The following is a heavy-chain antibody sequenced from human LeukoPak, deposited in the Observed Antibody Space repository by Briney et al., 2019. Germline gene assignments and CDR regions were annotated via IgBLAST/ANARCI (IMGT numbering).Heavy chain of an antibody. CDR3: ARDLTRYGGNSDY. J-gene: IGHJ4*02. CDR1: GFTFSSYS. V-gene: IGHV3-48*01. Sequence: GGSLRLSCAASGFTFSSYSMNWVRQAPGKGLEWVSYISSSSSTIYDADSVKGRFTISRDNAKNSLYLQMNSLRAEDTAVYYCARDLTRYGGNSDYWGQGTLVTVSS. D-gene: IGHD4-23*01. CDR2: ISSSSSTI.